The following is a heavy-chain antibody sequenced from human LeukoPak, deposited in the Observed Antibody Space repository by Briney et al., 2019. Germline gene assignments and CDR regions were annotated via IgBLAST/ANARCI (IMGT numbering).Heavy chain of an antibody. D-gene: IGHD6-19*01. CDR3: ARQAGVLEQWPSHFDF. J-gene: IGHJ4*02. Sequence: SETLSLTCTVSGGSISGGDYHWGWIRQPPGKGLDWIATIYSSGSTYYRPSLKSRVTISLDTSMNQFSLRLYSVTAADTAVYYCARQAGVLEQWPSHFDFWGQGALVTVSS. V-gene: IGHV4-39*01. CDR2: IYSSGST. CDR1: GGSISGGDYH.